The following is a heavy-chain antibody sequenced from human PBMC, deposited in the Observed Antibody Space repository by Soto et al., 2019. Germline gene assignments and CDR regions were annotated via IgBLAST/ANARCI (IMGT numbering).Heavy chain of an antibody. D-gene: IGHD4-17*01. Sequence: QVQLQQWGAGLLEPSETLSLTCAVYGGSFSGYYWSWIRQPPGKGLEWIGEINHSGSTNYNPSLKGRLTTAVDTSKHQYPRQLSSVSAADTAVYYCASGRNGDSGGWFDPWGQGTLVTVSS. CDR1: GGSFSGYY. CDR3: ASGRNGDSGGWFDP. V-gene: IGHV4-34*01. CDR2: INHSGST. J-gene: IGHJ5*02.